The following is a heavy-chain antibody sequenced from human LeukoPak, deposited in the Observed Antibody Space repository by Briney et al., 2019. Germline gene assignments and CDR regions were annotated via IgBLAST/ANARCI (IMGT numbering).Heavy chain of an antibody. V-gene: IGHV1-69*04. CDR1: GYTFTSYG. Sequence: ASVKVSCKASGYTFTSYGISWVRQAPGQGLEWMGRIIPILGIANYAQKFQGRVTITADKSTSTAYMELSSLRSEDTAVYYCARMKGTTVTSGNRGQGTLVTVSS. CDR2: IIPILGIA. D-gene: IGHD4-17*01. CDR3: ARMKGTTVTSGN. J-gene: IGHJ4*02.